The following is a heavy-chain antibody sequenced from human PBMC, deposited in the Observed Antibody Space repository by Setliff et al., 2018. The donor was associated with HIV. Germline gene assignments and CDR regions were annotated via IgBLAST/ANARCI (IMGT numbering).Heavy chain of an antibody. CDR3: ASGYSYGPPYYYYGMDV. J-gene: IGHJ6*02. CDR1: GGTFSSYA. D-gene: IGHD5-18*01. V-gene: IGHV1-69*05. Sequence: GASVKVSCKASGGTFSSYAISWVRQAPGQGLEWMGGIIPIFGTANYAQKFQGRVTITTDESTSTAYMELSSLRSEDTAVYYCASGYSYGPPYYYYGMDVWGQGTTGTVS. CDR2: IIPIFGTA.